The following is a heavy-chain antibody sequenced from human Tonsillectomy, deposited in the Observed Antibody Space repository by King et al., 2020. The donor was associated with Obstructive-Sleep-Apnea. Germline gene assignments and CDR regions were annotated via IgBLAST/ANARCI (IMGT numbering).Heavy chain of an antibody. Sequence: VQLVESGGGVVQPGRSLRLSCAASGFIFSSYAMHWVRQAPGKGLVCVAVISYDGSNKDYADSVKGRLTISRDNSKNTLYLQMNSLRAEDTAVYYCATGSDGYNLGFPKFDYWGQGTLVIVSS. CDR2: ISYDGSNK. J-gene: IGHJ4*02. CDR1: GFIFSSYA. D-gene: IGHD5-24*01. V-gene: IGHV3-30*04. CDR3: ATGSDGYNLGFPKFDY.